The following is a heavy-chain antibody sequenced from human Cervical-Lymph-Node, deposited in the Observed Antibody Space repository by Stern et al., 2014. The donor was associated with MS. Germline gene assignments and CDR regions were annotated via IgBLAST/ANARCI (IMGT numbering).Heavy chain of an antibody. CDR1: GFTFSHYS. Sequence: EVQLVESGGGLVQPGGSLRLSCDASGFTFSHYSINWVRQAPGKGLEWISSISNNFTHTYYAESVEGRFTISRDSAKNSVHLHMASLRAEDSAVYYCARARVGDYARSPHLDSWGRGTLVSVSS. D-gene: IGHD4-17*01. J-gene: IGHJ4*02. CDR3: ARARVGDYARSPHLDS. V-gene: IGHV3-21*01. CDR2: ISNNFTHT.